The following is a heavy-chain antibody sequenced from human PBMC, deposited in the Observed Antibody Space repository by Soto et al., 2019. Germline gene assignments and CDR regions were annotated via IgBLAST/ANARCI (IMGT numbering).Heavy chain of an antibody. V-gene: IGHV4-34*08. CDR2: INHSGST. D-gene: IGHD2-2*01. CDR1: GGTFSGYY. Sequence: PSETLSLTCAAYGGTFSGYYWSWIRQPPGKGLEWIGEINHSGSTNYNPSLKSRVTISVDTSKNQFSLKLSSVTAADTAVYYCALSSIYFDYWGQGTLVTVSS. CDR3: ALSSIYFDY. J-gene: IGHJ4*02.